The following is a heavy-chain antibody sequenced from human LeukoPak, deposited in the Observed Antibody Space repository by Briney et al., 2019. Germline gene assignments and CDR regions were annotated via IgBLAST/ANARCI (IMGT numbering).Heavy chain of an antibody. CDR3: ARPYWGYYFDN. CDR2: IGTDGGYI. V-gene: IGHV3-21*01. D-gene: IGHD7-27*01. Sequence: GGSLRLSCAASGFIFSNYNMNWLRQAPGKGLEWVATIGTDGGYIYYADSVKDRFTISRDNAKSSLYLQMNSLRAEDTAVYYCARPYWGYYFDNWGQGTLVTVSS. CDR1: GFIFSNYN. J-gene: IGHJ4*02.